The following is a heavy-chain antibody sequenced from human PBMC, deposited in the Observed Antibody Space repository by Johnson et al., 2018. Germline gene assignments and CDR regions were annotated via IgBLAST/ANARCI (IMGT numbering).Heavy chain of an antibody. J-gene: IGHJ4*02. CDR3: ARQVTIYREPFDY. Sequence: QVQLQESGPGLVKPSETLSLTCTVSGDSVSRSYWNWIRQPPGKGLEWIGNTFYYGSTNYHPSLKSRVTISLDTSKNQFSLELTSVTAADTAVYFCARQVTIYREPFDYWGQGTLVTGSS. CDR1: GDSVSRSY. CDR2: TFYYGST. V-gene: IGHV4-59*02. D-gene: IGHD4-17*01.